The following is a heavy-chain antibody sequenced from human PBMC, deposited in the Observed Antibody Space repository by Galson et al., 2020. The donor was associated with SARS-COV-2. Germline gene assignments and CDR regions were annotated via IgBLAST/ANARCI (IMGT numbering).Heavy chain of an antibody. CDR3: ARVRKGFEN. CDR2: INPDSGVT. J-gene: IGHJ4*02. V-gene: IGHV1-2*02. CDR1: GYPFTDYH. Sequence: ASVKVSCKASGYPFTDYHIHWVRPAPGQSLEWMGWINPDSGVTSYAQKFQGRFTITRDTPVSIAYMELIRLRSDDTAVYYCARVRKGFENWGQGTLVTVSS.